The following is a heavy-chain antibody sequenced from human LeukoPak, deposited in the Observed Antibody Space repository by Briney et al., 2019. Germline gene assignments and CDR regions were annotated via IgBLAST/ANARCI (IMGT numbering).Heavy chain of an antibody. J-gene: IGHJ4*02. CDR3: GRGKSPAAVDD. CDR2: ISSSGSYI. D-gene: IGHD2-2*01. Sequence: GGSLRLSCAASGFTFSNYSMIWVRQAPGKGLEWVSSISSSGSYIYNADSVKGRFTISRDNAKNTLYLQMNSLRVEDTALYYCGRGKSPAAVDDWGQGTLVTAPS. V-gene: IGHV3-21*01. CDR1: GFTFSNYS.